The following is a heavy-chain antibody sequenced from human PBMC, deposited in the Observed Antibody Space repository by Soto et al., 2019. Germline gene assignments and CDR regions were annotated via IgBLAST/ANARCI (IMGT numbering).Heavy chain of an antibody. V-gene: IGHV4-34*01. CDR1: GGSFSGYY. CDR2: INHSGST. J-gene: IGHJ4*02. CDR3: ARGASAYSYRSPAFDL. D-gene: IGHD5-18*01. Sequence: SETLSLTCAVYGGSFSGYYWTWIRQPPGTGLEWIGEINHSGSTNYNPSLKSRVTISVDTSKNQFSLKLSSVTAEDTAVYYCARGASAYSYRSPAFDLWGQGTLVTVSS.